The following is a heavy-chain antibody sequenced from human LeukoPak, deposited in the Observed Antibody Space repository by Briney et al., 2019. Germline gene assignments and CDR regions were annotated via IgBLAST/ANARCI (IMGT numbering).Heavy chain of an antibody. J-gene: IGHJ6*02. CDR1: GGSISSYY. CDR3: AGGPYYYYGMDV. D-gene: IGHD3-16*01. Sequence: SETLSLTCTVSGGSISSYYWSWIRQPPGKGLEWIGYIYYSGSTNYNPSLKSRVTISVDTSKNQFSLKLSSVTAADTAVYYCAGGPYYYYGMDVWGQGTTVTVCS. CDR2: IYYSGST. V-gene: IGHV4-59*08.